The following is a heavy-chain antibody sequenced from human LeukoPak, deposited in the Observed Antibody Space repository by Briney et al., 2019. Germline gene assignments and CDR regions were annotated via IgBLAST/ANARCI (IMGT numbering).Heavy chain of an antibody. CDR3: ARLRVVTALFDP. CDR2: TYYSGST. J-gene: IGHJ5*02. Sequence: PSETLSLTCTVSGDSISTTTYYWAWIRQPPGKGLEWIGSTYYSGSTYYNPSLKSRVTISVDTSKNQFSLKLTSVTAADTALYYCARLRVVTALFDPWGQGTLVTVSS. D-gene: IGHD2-21*02. CDR1: GDSISTTTYY. V-gene: IGHV4-39*01.